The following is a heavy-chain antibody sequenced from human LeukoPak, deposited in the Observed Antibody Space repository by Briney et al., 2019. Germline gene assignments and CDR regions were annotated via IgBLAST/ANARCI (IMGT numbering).Heavy chain of an antibody. CDR3: ARAPRRITIFGVVHGAFDY. V-gene: IGHV4-30-4*01. J-gene: IGHJ4*02. CDR2: IYYSGST. CDR1: GGSISSGDYY. D-gene: IGHD3-3*01. Sequence: SETLSLTCTVSGGSISSGDYYWSWIRQPPGKGLEWIGYIYYSGSTYYNPSLKSRVTISVDTSKNQFSLKPSSVTAADTAVYYCARAPRRITIFGVVHGAFDYWGQGTLVTVSS.